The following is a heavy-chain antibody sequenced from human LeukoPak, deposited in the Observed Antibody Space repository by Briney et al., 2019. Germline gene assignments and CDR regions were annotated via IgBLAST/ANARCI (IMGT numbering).Heavy chain of an antibody. V-gene: IGHV3-33*01. J-gene: IGHJ5*02. CDR1: GFTFSSYG. D-gene: IGHD5-18*01. Sequence: GGSLRLSCAASGFTFSSYGMHWVRQAPGKGLEGVAVIWYDGSNKYYADSVKGRFTISRDNSKNTLYLQMNSLRAEDTAVYYCARDIGYSYGYVGHWFDPWGQGTLVTVSS. CDR3: ARDIGYSYGYVGHWFDP. CDR2: IWYDGSNK.